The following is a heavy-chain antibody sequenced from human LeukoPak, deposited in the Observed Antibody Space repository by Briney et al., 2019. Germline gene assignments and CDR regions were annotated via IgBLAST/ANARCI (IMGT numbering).Heavy chain of an antibody. CDR3: ARVGFFFGGTAMADRTPFDY. CDR2: INTNTGNP. J-gene: IGHJ4*02. Sequence: GASVKVSCKASGYTFTSYAMNWVRQAPGQGLEWMGWINTNTGNPTYAQGFTGRFVFSLDTSVSTAYLQISSLKAEDTAVYYCARVGFFFGGTAMADRTPFDYWGQGTLVTVSS. V-gene: IGHV7-4-1*02. D-gene: IGHD5-18*01. CDR1: GYTFTSYA.